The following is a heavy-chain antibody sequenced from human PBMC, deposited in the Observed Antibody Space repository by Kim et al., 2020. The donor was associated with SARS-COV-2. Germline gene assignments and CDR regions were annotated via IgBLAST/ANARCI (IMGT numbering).Heavy chain of an antibody. V-gene: IGHV4-34*01. CDR1: GGSFSGYY. D-gene: IGHD6-19*01. CDR2: INHSGST. Sequence: SETLSLTCAVYGGSFSGYYWSWIRQPPGKGLEWIGEINHSGSTNYNPSLKSRVTISVDTSKNQFSLKLSSVTAADTAVYYCARGGGEAVAGMGVDYWGQGTLVTVSS. CDR3: ARGGGEAVAGMGVDY. J-gene: IGHJ4*02.